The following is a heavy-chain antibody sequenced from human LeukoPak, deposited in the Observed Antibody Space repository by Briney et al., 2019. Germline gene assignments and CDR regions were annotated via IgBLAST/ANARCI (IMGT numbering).Heavy chain of an antibody. V-gene: IGHV4-34*01. Sequence: SETLSLTCAVYGGSFSGYYWSWIRQPPGKGPEWIGEINHSGSTNYNPSLKSRVTISVDTSKNQFSLKLSSVTAADTAVYYCARGWGYYGSGRTPHYFDYWGQGTLVTVSS. J-gene: IGHJ4*02. CDR2: INHSGST. CDR3: ARGWGYYGSGRTPHYFDY. CDR1: GGSFSGYY. D-gene: IGHD3-10*01.